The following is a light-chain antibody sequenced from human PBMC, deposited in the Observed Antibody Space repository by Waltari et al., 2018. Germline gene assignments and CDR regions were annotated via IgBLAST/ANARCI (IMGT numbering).Light chain of an antibody. CDR3: SSYTSSSTLD. J-gene: IGLJ1*01. CDR2: EVS. CDR1: SSDVGGYNY. Sequence: QSALTQPASVSGSPGQSITISCTGTSSDVGGYNYVSWYQQHPGKAPKLMMYEVSNRPSGVSNRFSGSKSGNTASLTISGLQAEDEADYYCSSYTSSSTLDFGTGTKVTVL. V-gene: IGLV2-14*01.